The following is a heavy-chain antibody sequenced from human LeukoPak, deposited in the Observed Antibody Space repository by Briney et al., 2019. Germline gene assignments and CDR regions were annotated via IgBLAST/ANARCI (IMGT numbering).Heavy chain of an antibody. Sequence: SETLSLTCTVSGGSFSSGDYYWGWIRQPPGKGLEWIGSIYHSGSTYYNPSLKSRVTISVDTSKNQFSLKLSSVTAADTAVYYCARDLWYYDFWSGYYNNFDYWGQGTLVTVSS. V-gene: IGHV4-39*07. CDR2: IYHSGST. D-gene: IGHD3-3*01. CDR1: GGSFSSGDYY. J-gene: IGHJ4*02. CDR3: ARDLWYYDFWSGYYNNFDY.